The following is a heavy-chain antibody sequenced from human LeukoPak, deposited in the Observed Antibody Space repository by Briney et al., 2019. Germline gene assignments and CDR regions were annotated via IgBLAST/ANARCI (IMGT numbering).Heavy chain of an antibody. CDR2: IRQDGIKK. V-gene: IGHV3-7*01. D-gene: IGHD4-17*01. J-gene: IGHJ4*02. CDR1: GFTFSNYG. Sequence: GGSLRLPWPASGFTFSNYGMSWPRQAPGKGLEWVANIRQDGIKKNYVDSVEGRFTISRDNAQNSVYLQMNSQRAEDTAVYYCATDTGHGYFDSWGQGTLVTVSS. CDR3: ATDTGHGYFDS.